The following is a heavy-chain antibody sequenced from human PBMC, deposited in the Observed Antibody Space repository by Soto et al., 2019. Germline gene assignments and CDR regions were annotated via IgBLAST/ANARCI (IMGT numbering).Heavy chain of an antibody. CDR3: AKDGYGSGSYYYGMDV. D-gene: IGHD3-10*01. J-gene: IGHJ6*02. V-gene: IGHV3-30*18. Sequence: QVQLVESGGGVVQPGRSLRLSCAASGFTFSSYGMHWVRQAPGKGLEWVAVISYDGSNKYYADSVKGRFTISRDNSKNTLYLQMSSLRAEDTAVYYCAKDGYGSGSYYYGMDVWGQGTTVTVSS. CDR1: GFTFSSYG. CDR2: ISYDGSNK.